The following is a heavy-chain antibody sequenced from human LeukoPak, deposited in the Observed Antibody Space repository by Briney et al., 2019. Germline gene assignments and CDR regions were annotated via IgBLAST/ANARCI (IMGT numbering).Heavy chain of an antibody. V-gene: IGHV3-74*01. D-gene: IGHD3-10*01. Sequence: GGSLRLSCAASGFTFSTYWMHWVRQAPGKGLVWVSRINSEGSATTYTDSVKGRFTVSRDNAKRTLYLHMSSLRVEDTAVYYCAREFDSGTYYMGYWGQGAPVTVSS. CDR3: AREFDSGTYYMGY. CDR1: GFTFSTYW. CDR2: INSEGSAT. J-gene: IGHJ4*02.